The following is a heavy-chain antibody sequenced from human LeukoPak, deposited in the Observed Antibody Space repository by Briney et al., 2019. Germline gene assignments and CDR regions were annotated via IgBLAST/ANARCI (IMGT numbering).Heavy chain of an antibody. J-gene: IGHJ4*02. CDR1: GFTFSSYA. CDR3: ARDLYDYGSY. Sequence: GGSLRLSCVASGFTFSSYAMSWVRQAPGKGLEWVSDISGSGGSTYYADSVKGRFTISRDNSKNTLYLQMNSLRTEDTAVYYCARDLYDYGSYWGQGTLVTVSS. V-gene: IGHV3-23*01. D-gene: IGHD4/OR15-4a*01. CDR2: ISGSGGST.